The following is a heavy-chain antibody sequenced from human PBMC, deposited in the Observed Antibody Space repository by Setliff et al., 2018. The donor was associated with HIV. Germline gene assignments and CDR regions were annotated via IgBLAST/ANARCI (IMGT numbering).Heavy chain of an antibody. D-gene: IGHD2-21*02. CDR1: GYTFTGYY. V-gene: IGHV1-69*13. CDR2: IIPVFDTA. J-gene: IGHJ4*02. CDR3: ARVNGGNSPYYFDS. Sequence: SVKVSCKASGYTFTGYYVHWVRQAPGQGLEWMGGIIPVFDTANYAQKFQGRVTITADESTSTSSMELSSLGSEDTAVYYCARVNGGNSPYYFDSWGQGTLVTVSS.